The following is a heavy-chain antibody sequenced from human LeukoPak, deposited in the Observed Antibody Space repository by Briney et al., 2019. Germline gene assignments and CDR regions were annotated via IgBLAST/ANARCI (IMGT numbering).Heavy chain of an antibody. CDR2: TSDSGST. CDR1: GDSIINYY. J-gene: IGHJ6*03. D-gene: IGHD3-3*01. V-gene: IGHV4-59*01. Sequence: SETLSLTCTVSGDSIINYYWNWIRQPPGKGLEWIGYTSDSGSTNYNPSLMSRVTISVDTSKNQFSLKLNSVTAADTAVYYCARDKPGLYYDFWDYMDVWGKGTTVTVSS. CDR3: ARDKPGLYYDFWDYMDV.